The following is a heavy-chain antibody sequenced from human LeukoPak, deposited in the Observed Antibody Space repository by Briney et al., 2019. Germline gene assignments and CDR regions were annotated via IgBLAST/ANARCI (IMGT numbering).Heavy chain of an antibody. D-gene: IGHD3-22*01. Sequence: GGSLRLSCAASGFMFSSYSVNWVRQAPGKGLEWVSYISSSSSTIYYADSVKGRFTISRDNAKNSLYLQMNSLRAEDTAVYYCGRDHHRRLYDSQARDTFDLWGQGTMVTVSS. CDR1: GFMFSSYS. J-gene: IGHJ3*01. V-gene: IGHV3-48*01. CDR2: ISSSSSTI. CDR3: GRDHHRRLYDSQARDTFDL.